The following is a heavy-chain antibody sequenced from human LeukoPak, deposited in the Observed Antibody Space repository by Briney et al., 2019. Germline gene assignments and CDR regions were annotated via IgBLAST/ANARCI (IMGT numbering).Heavy chain of an antibody. CDR3: AGGGYCSSASCHAPLFDW. CDR1: GGSFSGYY. V-gene: IGHV4-34*10. CDR2: INHGGST. J-gene: IGHJ4*02. Sequence: KPSETLSLTCAVYGGSFSGYYWSWIRQPPGKGLEWIGEINHGGSTNYNPSLKSRITMSVDTSKNQFSLNLRSLTAADTAVYYCAGGGYCSSASCHAPLFDWWGPGILVTVSS. D-gene: IGHD2-2*01.